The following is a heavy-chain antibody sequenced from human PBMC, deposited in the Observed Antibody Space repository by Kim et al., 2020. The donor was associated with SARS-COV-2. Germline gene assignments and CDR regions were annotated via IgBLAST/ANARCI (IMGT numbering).Heavy chain of an antibody. CDR2: VSSTGLTT. J-gene: IGHJ4*02. CDR3: AKTRGSGYDFDY. D-gene: IGHD5-12*01. CDR1: GFTFSSYA. V-gene: IGHV3-23*01. Sequence: GGSLRLSCAASGFTFSSYAMSWVRQAPGKGLEWVSHVSSTGLTTYYADSVKGRFTISRDNSKNTLYLQMNSLRAEDTALYYCAKTRGSGYDFDYWGQGT.